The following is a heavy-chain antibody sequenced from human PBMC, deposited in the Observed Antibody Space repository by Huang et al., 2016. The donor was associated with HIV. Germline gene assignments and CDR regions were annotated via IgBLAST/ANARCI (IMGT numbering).Heavy chain of an antibody. Sequence: QVQLVESGGGVVQPGRSLRLSCAAFGFPFNNHAMHWVRQAPGKGLDWVAVISNDGSNNYYADAVKGRFTISRDSSKSTLFLHMTSLRTEDTAVYYCARAKDTWDAYDIWGQGTMVMASS. CDR3: ARAKDTWDAYDI. V-gene: IGHV3-30-3*01. J-gene: IGHJ3*02. CDR1: GFPFNNHA. D-gene: IGHD5-18*01. CDR2: ISNDGSNN.